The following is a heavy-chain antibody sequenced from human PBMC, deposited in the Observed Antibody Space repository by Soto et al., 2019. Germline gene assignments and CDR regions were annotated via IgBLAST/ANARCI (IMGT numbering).Heavy chain of an antibody. CDR1: GYTFTGYY. CDR3: EREILANYYDSSGYYSELDY. D-gene: IGHD3-22*01. V-gene: IGHV1-2*02. CDR2: INPNSGGT. J-gene: IGHJ4*02. Sequence: ASVKVSCKASGYTFTGYYMHWVRQAPGQGLEWMGWINPNSGGTNYAQKVQGTVTITRDTSISTAYIELSRMRSADTAVYYCEREILANYYDSSGYYSELDYWGQGTLVTVSS.